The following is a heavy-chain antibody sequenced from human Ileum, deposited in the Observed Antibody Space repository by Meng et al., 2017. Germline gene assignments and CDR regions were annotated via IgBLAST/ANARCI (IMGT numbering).Heavy chain of an antibody. CDR2: ISHSGSA. J-gene: IGHJ4*02. CDR1: SVSISSNTY. D-gene: IGHD4-23*01. V-gene: IGHV4-4*02. CDR3: ARHGGYSQDF. Sequence: LGRGPGLVERSGTLSLTCAVSSVSISSNTYWSWVRQPPGKGLEWIGQISHSGSAYYNPSLKSRVTMSVDKSKSQFSLMLTSVTAADTAIYYCARHGGYSQDFWGQGTLVTVSS.